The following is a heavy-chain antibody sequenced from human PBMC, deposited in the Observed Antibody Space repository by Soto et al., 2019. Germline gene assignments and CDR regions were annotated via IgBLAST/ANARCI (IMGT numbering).Heavy chain of an antibody. CDR3: ASAQTYYDFCNDEVGHHYYGMDV. CDR2: INHSGST. V-gene: IGHV4-34*01. D-gene: IGHD3-3*01. Sequence: QVQLQQWGAGLLKPSETLSLTCAVYGGSFSGYYWNWIRQPPGKGLEWIGEINHSGSTNYNPSLKSRVTITVDTPKNHFSLKLTSVTAADTAVYFCASAQTYYDFCNDEVGHHYYGMDVWGQGTTVTVSS. CDR1: GGSFSGYY. J-gene: IGHJ6*02.